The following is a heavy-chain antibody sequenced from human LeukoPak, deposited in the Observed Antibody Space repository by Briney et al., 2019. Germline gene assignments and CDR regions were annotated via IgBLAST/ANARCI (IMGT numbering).Heavy chain of an antibody. Sequence: SETLSLTCTVSGGSISSYYWSWIRQPPGKGVEWIGYIYYSGSTNYNPSLKSRVTISGDTSKNQFSLKLRSVTAADTAVYYCARDRVGQQPVGRKNNYYYMDVWGKGTTVTISS. CDR2: IYYSGST. CDR3: ARDRVGQQPVGRKNNYYYMDV. D-gene: IGHD6-13*01. V-gene: IGHV4-59*01. CDR1: GGSISSYY. J-gene: IGHJ6*03.